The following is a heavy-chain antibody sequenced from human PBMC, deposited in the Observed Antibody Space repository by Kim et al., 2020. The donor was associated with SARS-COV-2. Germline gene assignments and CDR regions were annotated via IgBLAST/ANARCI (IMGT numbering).Heavy chain of an antibody. CDR2: IYTSGST. V-gene: IGHV4-61*02. CDR3: ARSLYSSGWYYYYYGMDV. J-gene: IGHJ6*02. Sequence: SETLSLTCTVSGGSISSGSYYWSWIRQPAGKGLEWIGRIYTSGSTNYNPSLKSRVTISVDTSKNQFSLKLSSVTAADTAVYYCARSLYSSGWYYYYYGMDVWGQGTTVPVSS. CDR1: GGSISSGSYY. D-gene: IGHD6-19*01.